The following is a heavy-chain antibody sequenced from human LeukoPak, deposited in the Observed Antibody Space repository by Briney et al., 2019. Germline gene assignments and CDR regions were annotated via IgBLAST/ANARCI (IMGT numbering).Heavy chain of an antibody. D-gene: IGHD4-23*01. V-gene: IGHV4-39*01. CDR2: MYYSGAT. CDR1: GGSINNNDYY. J-gene: IGHJ5*02. CDR3: ARGRWSINWFDP. Sequence: SETLSLTCTLSGGSINNNDYYWAWVRQPPGKGLEWIANMYYSGATFYNPSLKSRVTISMDPSQTRFFLQLRSVTATDTGTYYCARGRWSINWFDPWGQGTPVTVSS.